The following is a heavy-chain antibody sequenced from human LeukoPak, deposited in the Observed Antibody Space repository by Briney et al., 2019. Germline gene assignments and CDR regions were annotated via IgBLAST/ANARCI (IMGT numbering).Heavy chain of an antibody. D-gene: IGHD5-12*01. J-gene: IGHJ4*02. CDR2: IYFSGST. CDR1: GGSISSYY. CDR3: ARLRYSGYVKYYFDY. V-gene: IGHV4-59*01. Sequence: SETLSLTCTVSGGSISSYYWSWIRQPPGKGLECIGYIYFSGSTNYSPSLTSRVTISLDTSKNQFSLKLTSVTAADTAVYYCARLRYSGYVKYYFDYWGQGTMVTVSS.